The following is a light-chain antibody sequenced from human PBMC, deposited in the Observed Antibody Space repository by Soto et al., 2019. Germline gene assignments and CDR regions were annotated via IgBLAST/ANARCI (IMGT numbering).Light chain of an antibody. V-gene: IGKV3-20*01. CDR1: QSVSSSY. Sequence: DIMFTQSPCTLSLSPGETATLSCRASQSVSSSYLAWYQQKPGQAPRLLIYVASTRSTGIPDRFSGSGSGTEFTLTISSLQPDDFAAYYCQQYDSSSQAFGQGTKVDIK. CDR2: VAS. J-gene: IGKJ1*01. CDR3: QQYDSSSQA.